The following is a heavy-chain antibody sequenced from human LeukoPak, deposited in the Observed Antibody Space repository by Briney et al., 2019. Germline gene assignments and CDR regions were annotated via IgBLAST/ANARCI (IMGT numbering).Heavy chain of an antibody. CDR2: IKQDGSEK. CDR3: AREDDWNYEDY. Sequence: GGSLRLSCTASGFSFGDYVMSWFRQAPGKGLEWVANIKQDGSEKYYVNSVKGRFTISRDNAKNSLYLQMNSLRAEDTAIYFCAREDDWNYEDYWGQGTLVTVSS. D-gene: IGHD1-7*01. CDR1: GFSFGDYV. V-gene: IGHV3-7*01. J-gene: IGHJ4*02.